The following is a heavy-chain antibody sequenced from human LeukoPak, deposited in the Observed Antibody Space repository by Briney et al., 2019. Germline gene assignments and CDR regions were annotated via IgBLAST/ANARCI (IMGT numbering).Heavy chain of an antibody. Sequence: PGGSLRLSCAASGFTFSSYSMNWVRQAPGKGLEWVSSISSSSSYIYYADSVKGRFTISRDNAKNSLYLQMDSLRAEDTAVYYCARGWVQTYYYDSSGYYQHWGQGTLVTVSS. CDR2: ISSSSSYI. CDR3: ARGWVQTYYYDSSGYYQH. D-gene: IGHD3-22*01. J-gene: IGHJ1*01. CDR1: GFTFSSYS. V-gene: IGHV3-21*01.